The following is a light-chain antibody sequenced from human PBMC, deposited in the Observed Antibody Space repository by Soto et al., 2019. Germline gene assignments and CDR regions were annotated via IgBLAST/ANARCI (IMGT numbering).Light chain of an antibody. J-gene: IGKJ1*01. CDR3: QQCNNWPPT. CDR1: QSVSSN. Sequence: EIVMTQSPATLSVSPGERATLSCRASQSVSSNLAWYQQKPGQAPRLLIYGASTRATGIPARFSGSGSGTEFTLTISSLQSEDFAVYYCQQCNNWPPTFGQGTKVKIK. CDR2: GAS. V-gene: IGKV3-15*01.